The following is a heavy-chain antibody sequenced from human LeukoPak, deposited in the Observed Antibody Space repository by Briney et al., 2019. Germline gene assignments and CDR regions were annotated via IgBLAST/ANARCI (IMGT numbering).Heavy chain of an antibody. CDR3: ARAPVVRGVFGWFDF. Sequence: PSETLSLTCNVSCGSMSGHFWIWFRQPPGKGLEWIGHRDDSGRSNYNPSLRSRVTISIDTSKNQFSLKLNSVTAADTADYYCARAPVVRGVFGWFDFWGQGVLVTVSS. CDR1: CGSMSGHF. J-gene: IGHJ5*01. D-gene: IGHD3-10*01. CDR2: RDDSGRS. V-gene: IGHV4-59*11.